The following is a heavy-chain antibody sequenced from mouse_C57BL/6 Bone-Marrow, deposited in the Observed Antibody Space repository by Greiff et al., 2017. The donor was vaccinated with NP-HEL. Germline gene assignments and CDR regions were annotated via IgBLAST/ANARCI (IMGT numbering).Heavy chain of an antibody. CDR3: ARSRRYYGSSYFDY. CDR2: IYIGNGYT. Sequence: VQLQQSGAELVRPGSSVTMSCKTSGYTFTSYGINWVKQRPGQGLEWIGYIYIGNGYTAYNEKFKGKATLTSDTSSSTAYMQLSSLTSEDSSIYFCARSRRYYGSSYFDYWGQGTTLTVSS. CDR1: GYTFTSYG. J-gene: IGHJ2*01. D-gene: IGHD1-1*01. V-gene: IGHV1-58*01.